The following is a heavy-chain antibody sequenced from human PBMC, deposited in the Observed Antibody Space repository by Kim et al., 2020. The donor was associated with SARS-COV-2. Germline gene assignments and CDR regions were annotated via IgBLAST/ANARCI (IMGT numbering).Heavy chain of an antibody. V-gene: IGHV1-3*01. Sequence: ASVKVSCKASGYTFSGHTIHWVRRAPGQGLECMGWITVANGVANYSPKFQGRVAISRDTSANIAYMELSSLRSEDTAVYYCARGGGGYLDYWGRGTLVTVSS. CDR3: ARGGGGYLDY. CDR2: ITVANGVA. J-gene: IGHJ4*02. CDR1: GYTFSGHT. D-gene: IGHD3-22*01.